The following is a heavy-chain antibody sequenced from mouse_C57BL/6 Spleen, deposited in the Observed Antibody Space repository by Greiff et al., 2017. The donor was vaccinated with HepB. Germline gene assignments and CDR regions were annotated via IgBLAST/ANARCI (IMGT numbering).Heavy chain of an antibody. CDR2: INPSTGGT. Sequence: EVKLQESGPELVKPGASVKISCKASGYSFTGYYMNWVKQSPEKSLEWIGEINPSTGGTTYNQKFKAKATLTVDKSSSTAYMQLKSLTSEDSAVYYCARLAQATFDYWGQGTTLTVSS. CDR1: GYSFTGYY. V-gene: IGHV1-42*01. D-gene: IGHD3-2*02. CDR3: ARLAQATFDY. J-gene: IGHJ2*01.